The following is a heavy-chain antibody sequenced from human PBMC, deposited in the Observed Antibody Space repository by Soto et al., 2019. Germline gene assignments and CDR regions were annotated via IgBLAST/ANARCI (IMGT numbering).Heavy chain of an antibody. CDR1: GYTFTSYY. CDR3: ARDRAAGKYWFTLY. J-gene: IGHJ4*02. CDR2: INPSGGST. Sequence: QVQLVQSGAEVKKPGASVKVSCKASGYTFTSYYMHWVRQAPGQGLEWMGIINPSGGSTSYAQKFQGRATXXRXTXXSTVYMELSSLRSEDTAVYYCARDRAAGKYWFTLYWGQGTLVTVSS. D-gene: IGHD3-22*01. V-gene: IGHV1-46*03.